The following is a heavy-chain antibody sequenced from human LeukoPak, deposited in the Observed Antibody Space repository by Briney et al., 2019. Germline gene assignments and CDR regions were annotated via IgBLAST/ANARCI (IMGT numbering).Heavy chain of an antibody. Sequence: GASVKVSCKASGYTFTSYGISWVRQAPGQGLEWMGWISAYNGNTNYAQKLQGRVTMTTDTSTSTAYMELRSLRSDDTAVYYCAREARYYYGSGSYYPPYGMDVWGQGTTVTVSS. J-gene: IGHJ6*02. CDR2: ISAYNGNT. CDR3: AREARYYYGSGSYYPPYGMDV. CDR1: GYTFTSYG. V-gene: IGHV1-18*01. D-gene: IGHD3-10*01.